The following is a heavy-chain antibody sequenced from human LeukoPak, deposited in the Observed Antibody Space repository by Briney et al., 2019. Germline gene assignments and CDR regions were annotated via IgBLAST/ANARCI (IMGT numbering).Heavy chain of an antibody. V-gene: IGHV3-30*04. D-gene: IGHD2-15*01. CDR1: GFSFRSYA. CDR3: AKSYCSGGSCYSWSVDY. J-gene: IGHJ4*02. CDR2: FAYDGSTK. Sequence: GGSLRLSCAASGFSFRSYAMHWVRQAPGKGLEWVAVFAYDGSTKYYADSVKGRFTISRDNSHNTVDLQMNSLTAEDMAVYFCAKSYCSGGSCYSWSVDYWGQGTLVTVSP.